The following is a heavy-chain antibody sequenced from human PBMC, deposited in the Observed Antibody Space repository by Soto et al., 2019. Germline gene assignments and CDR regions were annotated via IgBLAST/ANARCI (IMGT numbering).Heavy chain of an antibody. CDR1: EGSFIGYD. CDR2: INHSGST. V-gene: IGHV4-34*01. CDR3: ARVFIHGSSWYLTGYYYGMDV. D-gene: IGHD6-13*01. Sequence: CVILALTCGVDEGSFIGYDGSWLRKPPGKGLEWIGEINHSGSTNYNPSLKSRVTISVDTSKNQFSLKLSSVTAADTAVYYCARVFIHGSSWYLTGYYYGMDVWGQGTTVPVSS. J-gene: IGHJ6*02.